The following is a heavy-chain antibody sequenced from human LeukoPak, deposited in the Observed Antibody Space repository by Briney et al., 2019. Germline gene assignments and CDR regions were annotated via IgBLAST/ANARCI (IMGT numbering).Heavy chain of an antibody. J-gene: IGHJ4*02. V-gene: IGHV4-30-2*01. CDR3: ARAHIVATIYLDY. CDR1: GGSISSGGYS. D-gene: IGHD5-12*01. CDR2: IYHSGST. Sequence: SQTLSLTCAVSGGSISSGGYSWSWIRQPPGKGPEWIGYIYHSGSTYYNPSLKSRVTISVDRSKNQFSLKLSSVTAADTAVYYCARAHIVATIYLDYWGQGTLVTVSS.